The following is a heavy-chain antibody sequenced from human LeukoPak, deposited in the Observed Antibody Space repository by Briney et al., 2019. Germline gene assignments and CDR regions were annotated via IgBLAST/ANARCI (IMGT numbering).Heavy chain of an antibody. Sequence: GASVTVSCKASGYTFTGYYMHWVRQAPGQGLEWMGRINPNSGGTNYAQKFQGRVTMTRDTSISTAYMELSRLRSDDTAVYYCVAVATMVRGVTQNFDYWGQGTLVTVSS. J-gene: IGHJ4*02. V-gene: IGHV1-2*06. D-gene: IGHD3-10*01. CDR3: VAVATMVRGVTQNFDY. CDR1: GYTFTGYY. CDR2: INPNSGGT.